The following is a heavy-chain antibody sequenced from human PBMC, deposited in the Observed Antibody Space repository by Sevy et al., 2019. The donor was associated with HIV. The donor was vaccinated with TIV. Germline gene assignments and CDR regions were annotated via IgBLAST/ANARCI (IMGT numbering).Heavy chain of an antibody. J-gene: IGHJ4*02. D-gene: IGHD6-19*01. CDR1: GFTFSSYA. Sequence: GGSLRLSCAASGFTFSSYAMSWVRQAPGKGLEWVSAISGSGGSTYYADSVKGRFTISRDNTKNTLYLQMNSLRAEDTAVYYCAKDQGAAVAWGHFDYWGQGTLVTVSS. CDR2: ISGSGGST. V-gene: IGHV3-23*01. CDR3: AKDQGAAVAWGHFDY.